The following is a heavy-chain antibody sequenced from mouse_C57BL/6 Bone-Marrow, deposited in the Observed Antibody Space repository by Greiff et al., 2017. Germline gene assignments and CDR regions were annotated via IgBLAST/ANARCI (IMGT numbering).Heavy chain of an antibody. CDR3: ARWGGYDYPWFAY. CDR2: IDPNSGGT. Sequence: QVQLQQPGAELVKPGASVKLSCKASGYTFTSYWMHWVKQRPGRGLEWIGRIDPNSGGTKYNKKFKSKATLTVDKPSSTANMQHSSLTSEDSAVYYVARWGGYDYPWFAYWGQGTLVTVSA. V-gene: IGHV1-72*01. D-gene: IGHD2-4*01. J-gene: IGHJ3*01. CDR1: GYTFTSYW.